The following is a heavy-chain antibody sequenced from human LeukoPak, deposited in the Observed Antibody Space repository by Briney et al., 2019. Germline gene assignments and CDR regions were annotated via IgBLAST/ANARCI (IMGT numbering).Heavy chain of an antibody. CDR2: ISGSGVTT. CDR1: GFTFSSYA. Sequence: GGSLRLSCAASGFTFSSYAMSWVRQAPGKGLEWVSHISGSGVTTYYADSVKGRFTISRDNSKSTLYLQMNSLRAEDTAVYYCARDKENWKALDYWGQGTLVTVSS. D-gene: IGHD1-1*01. J-gene: IGHJ4*02. CDR3: ARDKENWKALDY. V-gene: IGHV3-23*01.